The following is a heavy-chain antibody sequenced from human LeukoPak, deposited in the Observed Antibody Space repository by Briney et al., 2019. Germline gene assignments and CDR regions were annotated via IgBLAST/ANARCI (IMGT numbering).Heavy chain of an antibody. V-gene: IGHV1-18*01. D-gene: IGHD3-10*01. J-gene: IGHJ4*02. CDR1: GLTFINNG. Sequence: ASVKVSCKASGLTFINNGISWVRQAPGQGLEWMGWISSQNDNTNYAQKFQGRVTMTADTSTNTAYMEIRSLTSDDTAVYYCARDGPPWELMLGYWGQGTLVTVSS. CDR2: ISSQNDNT. CDR3: ARDGPPWELMLGY.